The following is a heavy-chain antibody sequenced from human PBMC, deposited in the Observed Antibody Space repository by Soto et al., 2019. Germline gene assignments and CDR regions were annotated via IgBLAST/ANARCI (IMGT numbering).Heavy chain of an antibody. D-gene: IGHD3-10*01. Sequence: SETLSLTCTVSGGSISSYYWSWIRQPPGKGLEWIGYIYYSGSTNYNPSLKSRVTISVDTSKNQFSLKLSSVTAADTAVYYCARGLVRGWLELYFDYWGQGTLVTVSS. CDR1: GGSISSYY. V-gene: IGHV4-59*01. CDR3: ARGLVRGWLELYFDY. CDR2: IYYSGST. J-gene: IGHJ4*02.